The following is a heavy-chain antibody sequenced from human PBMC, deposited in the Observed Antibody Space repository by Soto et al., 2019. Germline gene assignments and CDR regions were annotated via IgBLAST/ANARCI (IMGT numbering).Heavy chain of an antibody. CDR1: GFTFSTYS. CDR3: AKDDVSSSEYSYGTYYYYGMDV. V-gene: IGHV3-21*04. J-gene: IGHJ6*02. D-gene: IGHD5-18*01. Sequence: GGSLRLSCAASGFTFSTYSVNWVRQAPGKGLEWVSSISSSSSYIYYADSVKGRFTISRDNAKNSLYLQMNSLRAEDTAVYYCAKDDVSSSEYSYGTYYYYGMDVWGQGSTVTVSS. CDR2: ISSSSSYI.